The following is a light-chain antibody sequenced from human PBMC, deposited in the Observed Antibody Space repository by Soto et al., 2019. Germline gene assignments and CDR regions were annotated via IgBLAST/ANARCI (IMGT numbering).Light chain of an antibody. CDR3: QQYNNVPYT. CDR2: DTS. V-gene: IGKV1-33*01. Sequence: DIQMTQSPSYLSASVGDRVSITCRASQDVNNYLNWYQQKPGKAPRLVIYDTSTLEIGVPSRFGGTGSGTDFTFTIFGLQPEVFGTYYCQQYNNVPYTFGQGTKVEMK. CDR1: QDVNNY. J-gene: IGKJ2*01.